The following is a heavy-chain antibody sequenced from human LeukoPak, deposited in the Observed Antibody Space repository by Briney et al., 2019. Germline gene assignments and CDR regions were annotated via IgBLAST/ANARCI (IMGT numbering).Heavy chain of an antibody. D-gene: IGHD6-13*01. J-gene: IGHJ4*02. Sequence: GGSLRLSCAASGFTFSSCSMNWVRQAPGKGLEWVSSISSSSSYIYYADSVKGRFTISRDNAKNSLYLQMNSLRAEDTAVYYCARAMYSSSWYPDYWGQGTLVTVSS. CDR2: ISSSSSYI. CDR3: ARAMYSSSWYPDY. CDR1: GFTFSSCS. V-gene: IGHV3-21*01.